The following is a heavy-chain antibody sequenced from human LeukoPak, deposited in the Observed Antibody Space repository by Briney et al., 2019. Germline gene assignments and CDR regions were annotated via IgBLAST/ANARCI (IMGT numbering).Heavy chain of an antibody. CDR2: INHSGST. Sequence: SETLSLTCAVYGGSFSGYYWSWIRQPPGKGQEWIGEINHSGSTNYNPSLKSRVTISVDTSKNQFSLKLSSVTAADTAVYYCARRSFPDYWGQGTLVTVSS. CDR3: ARRSFPDY. J-gene: IGHJ4*02. V-gene: IGHV4-34*01. CDR1: GGSFSGYY.